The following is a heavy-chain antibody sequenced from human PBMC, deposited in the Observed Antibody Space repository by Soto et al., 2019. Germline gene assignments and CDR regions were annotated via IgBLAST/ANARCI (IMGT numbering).Heavy chain of an antibody. CDR1: GFTFSSYA. V-gene: IGHV3-23*01. Sequence: GGSLRLSCAASGFTFSSYAMSWVRQAPGKGLEWVSAISGSGGSTYYADSVKGRFTISKDNSKNTLYLQMNSLRAEDTAVYYCASPPGGYNVYYFDYWGQGTLVTVSS. CDR2: ISGSGGST. D-gene: IGHD5-18*01. J-gene: IGHJ4*02. CDR3: ASPPGGYNVYYFDY.